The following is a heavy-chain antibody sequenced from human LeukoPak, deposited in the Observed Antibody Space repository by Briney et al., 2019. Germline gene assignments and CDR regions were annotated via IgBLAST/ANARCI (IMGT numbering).Heavy chain of an antibody. V-gene: IGHV3-7*03. D-gene: IGHD3-10*01. Sequence: PGGSLRLSCAASGFTFSSYSMNWVRQAPGKGLEWVANIKQDGSEKNYVDSVKGRFTISRDNAKKSLFLQMNSLRAEDTAVYYCASGLWTYGYWGQGTLVTVSS. CDR1: GFTFSSYS. CDR3: ASGLWTYGY. CDR2: IKQDGSEK. J-gene: IGHJ4*02.